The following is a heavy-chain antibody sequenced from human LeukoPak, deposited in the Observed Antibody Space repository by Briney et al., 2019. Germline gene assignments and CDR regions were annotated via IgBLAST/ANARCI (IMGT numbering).Heavy chain of an antibody. CDR3: ARHRDWNGGFDY. CDR2: ISGSSGRT. V-gene: IGHV3-21*01. D-gene: IGHD1-1*01. Sequence: PGGSLRLSCAASGFTFSSYAMNWVRQAPGKGLEWVSAISGSSGRTYYADSAKGRFTISRDNAKNSLYLQMNSLGAEDTAIYYCARHRDWNGGFDYWGQGTLVTVSS. CDR1: GFTFSSYA. J-gene: IGHJ4*02.